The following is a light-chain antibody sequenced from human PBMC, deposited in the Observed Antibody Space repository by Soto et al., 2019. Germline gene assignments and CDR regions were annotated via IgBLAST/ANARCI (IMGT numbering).Light chain of an antibody. CDR2: DVS. CDR1: SGDDGGGYNY. CDR3: SSYTPSSTHVI. V-gene: IGLV2-14*03. J-gene: IGLJ2*01. Sequence: QSALSQPASVSGSPGQSVTIACTGVSGDDGGGYNYVSWYQQHPGKAPKLIIYDVSSRPSGVSNRFSGSKSGNTASLTISGLQAEDESEYYCSSYTPSSTHVIYGGGTKLTVL.